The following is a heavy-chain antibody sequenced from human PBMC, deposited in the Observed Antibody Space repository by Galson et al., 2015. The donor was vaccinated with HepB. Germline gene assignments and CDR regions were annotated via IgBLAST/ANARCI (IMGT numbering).Heavy chain of an antibody. Sequence: SLRLSCAASGFTFSTYTMNWVRQAPGKGLEWVSSISSSNTYIYYADSVEGRFTISRDNAKNSLYLQMNSLRAEDTAVYYCARGGYYDSSGYYHNSFDYWGQGTLVTVSS. V-gene: IGHV3-21*01. D-gene: IGHD3-22*01. CDR1: GFTFSTYT. CDR3: ARGGYYDSSGYYHNSFDY. CDR2: ISSSNTYI. J-gene: IGHJ4*02.